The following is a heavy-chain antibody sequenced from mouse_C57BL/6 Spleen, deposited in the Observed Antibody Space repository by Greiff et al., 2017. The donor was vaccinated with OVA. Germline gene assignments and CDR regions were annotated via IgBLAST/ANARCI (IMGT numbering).Heavy chain of an antibody. J-gene: IGHJ3*01. D-gene: IGHD2-4*01. CDR1: GYSFTGYY. Sequence: VQLQQSGPELVKPGASVKISCKASGYSFTGYYMNWVKQSPEKSLEWIGEINPSTGGTTYNQKLKAKATLTVDKSSSTAYMQLKSLTSEDSAVYYCARLLYDYAVAYWGQGTLVTVSA. V-gene: IGHV1-42*01. CDR3: ARLLYDYAVAY. CDR2: INPSTGGT.